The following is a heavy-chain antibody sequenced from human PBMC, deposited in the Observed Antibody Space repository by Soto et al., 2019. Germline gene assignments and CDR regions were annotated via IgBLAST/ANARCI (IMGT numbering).Heavy chain of an antibody. CDR1: GYSFTSYW. D-gene: IGHD1-1*01. V-gene: IGHV5-51*01. Sequence: GESLKISCKGSGYSFTSYWIGWVRQMPGKGLEWMGIIYPGDSDTRYSPSFQGQVTISADKSISTAYLQWSSLKASDPAMYHWARQVSWGSNCGYWGQRTRGAIAS. CDR3: ARQVSWGSNCGY. CDR2: IYPGDSDT. J-gene: IGHJ4*02.